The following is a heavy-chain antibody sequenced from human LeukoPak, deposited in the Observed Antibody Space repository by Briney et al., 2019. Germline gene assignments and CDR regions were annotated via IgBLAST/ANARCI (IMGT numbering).Heavy chain of an antibody. CDR1: GFNFINSA. V-gene: IGHV3-64*01. CDR3: ARGGVWQQLAVDY. CDR2: IARNGGST. J-gene: IGHJ4*02. D-gene: IGHD6-13*01. Sequence: GGSLRLSCAASGFNFINSAMHWVRQAPGKGLEYVSGIARNGGSTHYTNSVKGRFTISRDDSKNTLYLQMGSLRPEDMAVYYCARGGVWQQLAVDYWGQGTLVTVSS.